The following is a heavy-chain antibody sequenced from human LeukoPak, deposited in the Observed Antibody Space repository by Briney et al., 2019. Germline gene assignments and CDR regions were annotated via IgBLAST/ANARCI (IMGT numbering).Heavy chain of an antibody. D-gene: IGHD6-25*01. CDR3: ARCSTGCLAGFYYMDV. V-gene: IGHV3-21*01. CDR1: GFSFSPST. CDR2: ISGDSSHI. Sequence: GGSLRLSCAASGFSFSPSTMEWVRQAPGKGLEWVSSISGDSSHIYYADSLKGRFTISRDNAKNSLFLQMNSLRAEDTAVYYCARCSTGCLAGFYYMDVWGKGTTVTVSS. J-gene: IGHJ6*03.